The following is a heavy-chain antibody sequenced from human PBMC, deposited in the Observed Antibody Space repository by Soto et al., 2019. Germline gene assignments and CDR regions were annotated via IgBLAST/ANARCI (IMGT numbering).Heavy chain of an antibody. V-gene: IGHV1-18*01. J-gene: IGHJ4*02. D-gene: IGHD3-22*01. CDR2: ISAYNGNT. Sequence: ASVKVSCKASRHTFTSYGISWVRQAPGQGLEWMGWISAYNGNTNYAQKLQGRVTMTTDTSTSTAYMELRSLRSDDTAVYYCARNYYDSSGSSADYWGQGTLVTISS. CDR1: RHTFTSYG. CDR3: ARNYYDSSGSSADY.